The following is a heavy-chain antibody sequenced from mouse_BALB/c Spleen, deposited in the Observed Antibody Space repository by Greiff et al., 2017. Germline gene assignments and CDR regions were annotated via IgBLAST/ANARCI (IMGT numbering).Heavy chain of an antibody. CDR1: GSTFSSYT. D-gene: IGHD1-1*01. CDR2: ISSGGSYT. CDR3: TRAGSSYGDY. J-gene: IGHJ2*01. V-gene: IGHV5-6-4*01. Sequence: EVKLMESGGGLVKPGGSLKLSCAASGSTFSSYTMSWVRQTPEKRLEWVATISSGGSYTYYPDSVKGRFTISRDNAKNTLYLQMSSLKSEDTAMYYCTRAGSSYGDYWGQGTTLTVSS.